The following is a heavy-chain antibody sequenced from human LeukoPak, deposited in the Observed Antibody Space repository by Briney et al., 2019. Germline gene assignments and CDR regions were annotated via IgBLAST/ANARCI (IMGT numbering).Heavy chain of an antibody. D-gene: IGHD6-13*01. CDR2: INPNSGGT. CDR3: ARVGSSWLTLPYYFDY. V-gene: IGHV1-2*02. CDR1: GYTFTGYY. Sequence: ASVKVSFKASGYTFTGYYMHWVRQAPGQGLEWMGWINPNSGGTNYAQKFQGRVTMTRDTSISTAYMELSRLRSDDTAVYYCARVGSSWLTLPYYFDYWGQGTLVTVSS. J-gene: IGHJ4*02.